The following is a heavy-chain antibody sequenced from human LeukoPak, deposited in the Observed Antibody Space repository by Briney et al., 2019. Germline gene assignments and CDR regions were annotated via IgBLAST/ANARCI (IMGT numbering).Heavy chain of an antibody. CDR1: GGSISSSSYY. J-gene: IGHJ4*02. CDR3: ARLSPRHFDY. Sequence: SEALSLTCTVSGGSISSSSYYWGWIRQPPGKGLEWIGSICYSGSTYYNPSLKSRVTISVDTSKNQFSLKLSSVTAADTAVYYCARLSPRHFDYWGQGTLVTVSS. CDR2: ICYSGST. V-gene: IGHV4-39*01.